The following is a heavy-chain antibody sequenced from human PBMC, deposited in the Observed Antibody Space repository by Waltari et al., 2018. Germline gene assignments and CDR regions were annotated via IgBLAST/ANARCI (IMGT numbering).Heavy chain of an antibody. D-gene: IGHD6-13*01. CDR1: GFTFDDYA. CDR3: AKVALTRYSSSWTFDY. CDR2: ISGNSGSI. Sequence: EVQLVESGGGLVQPGRSLRLSCAASGFTFDDYAMHWVRQAPGKGLEWVSGISGNSGSIGYADSVKGRFTISRDNAKNSLYLQMNSLRAEDTALYYCAKVALTRYSSSWTFDYWGQGTLVTVSS. V-gene: IGHV3-9*01. J-gene: IGHJ4*02.